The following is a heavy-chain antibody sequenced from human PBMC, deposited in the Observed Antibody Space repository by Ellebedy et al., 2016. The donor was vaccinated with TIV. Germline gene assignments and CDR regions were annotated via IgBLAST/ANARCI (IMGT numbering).Heavy chain of an antibody. CDR2: IYYSGST. Sequence: GSLRPSXTVSGGSISSYYWSWIRQPPGKGLEWIGYIYYSGSTNYNPSLKSRVTISVDTSKNQFSLKLSSVTAADTAVYYCARGGTVAGTEWFDPWGQGTLVTVSS. D-gene: IGHD6-19*01. V-gene: IGHV4-59*01. CDR1: GGSISSYY. CDR3: ARGGTVAGTEWFDP. J-gene: IGHJ5*02.